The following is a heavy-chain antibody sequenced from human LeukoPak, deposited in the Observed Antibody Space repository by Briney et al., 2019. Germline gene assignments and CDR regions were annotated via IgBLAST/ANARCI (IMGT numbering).Heavy chain of an antibody. CDR1: GFTFDDYA. J-gene: IGHJ6*02. CDR3: AKDGIAVAGTDSYYYGMDV. Sequence: GGSLRLSCAASGFTFDDYAMHWVRQAPGKGLEWVSGISWNSGSIGYADSVKGRFTISRDNAKNSLYLQMNSPRAEDTALYYCAKDGIAVAGTDSYYYGMDVWGQGTTVTVSS. CDR2: ISWNSGSI. V-gene: IGHV3-9*01. D-gene: IGHD6-19*01.